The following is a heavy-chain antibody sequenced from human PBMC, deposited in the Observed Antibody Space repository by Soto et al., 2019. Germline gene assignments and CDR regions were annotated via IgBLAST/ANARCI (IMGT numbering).Heavy chain of an antibody. CDR1: GGSISSGSYY. CDR2: IYYSGST. D-gene: IGHD6-6*01. CDR3: ARVVGVAARTIDY. V-gene: IGHV4-61*01. Sequence: SETLSLTCTVSGGSISSGSYYWSWIRQPPVKGLEWIGYIYYSGSTNYNPSLKSRVTISVDTSKNQFSLKLRSVTAADTAVYYCARVVGVAARTIDYWGQRDLVTVS. J-gene: IGHJ4*02.